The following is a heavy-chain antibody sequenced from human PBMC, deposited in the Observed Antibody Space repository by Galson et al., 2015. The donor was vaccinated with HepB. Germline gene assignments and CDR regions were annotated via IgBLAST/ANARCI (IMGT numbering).Heavy chain of an antibody. CDR3: ARRHRSSGWYYFDY. Sequence: SVKVSCKASGYTFTSYGISWVRQAPGQGLEWMGWISAYNGNTNYAQKLQGRVTMTTDTSTSTAYMELRSLRSDDTAVYYCARRHRSSGWYYFDYWGQGTLVTVSS. D-gene: IGHD6-19*01. V-gene: IGHV1-18*01. CDR2: ISAYNGNT. CDR1: GYTFTSYG. J-gene: IGHJ4*02.